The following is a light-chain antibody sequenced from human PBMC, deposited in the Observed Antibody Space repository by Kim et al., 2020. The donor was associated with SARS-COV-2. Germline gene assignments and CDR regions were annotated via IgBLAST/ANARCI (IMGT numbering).Light chain of an antibody. V-gene: IGKV3-15*01. J-gene: IGKJ1*01. Sequence: PGEQATPPRRPRQTVSANLACYQQKPGQAPRLLIYGASTRATGIPARFSGSGSGTEFTLTISSLQSEGFTIYYCLQYNKGPPWTFGQGTKVDIK. CDR1: QTVSAN. CDR2: GAS. CDR3: LQYNKGPPWT.